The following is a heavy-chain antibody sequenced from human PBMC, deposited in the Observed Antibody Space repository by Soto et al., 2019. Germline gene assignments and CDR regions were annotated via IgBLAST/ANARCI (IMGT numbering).Heavy chain of an antibody. CDR3: ARPSVYYYGMDV. Sequence: GESLRISCKGPGYSFTSYCMGWVRQMPGNGLEWMAIIYPGDSDTRYSPSFQGQVTISADKSISTAYLQWSSLNASDTAMYSCARPSVYYYGMDVWGQGTTVTVSS. CDR2: IYPGDSDT. V-gene: IGHV5-51*01. CDR1: GYSFTSYC. J-gene: IGHJ6*02.